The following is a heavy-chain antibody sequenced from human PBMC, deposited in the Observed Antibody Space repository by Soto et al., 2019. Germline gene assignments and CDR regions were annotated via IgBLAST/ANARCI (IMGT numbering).Heavy chain of an antibody. J-gene: IGHJ4*02. CDR3: AHSYGDLRRPWYSAPFDY. CDR2: IYWDDDK. Sequence: SGPTLVNPTQTLTLTCTFSGFSLSTSGVGVGWIRQPPGKALEWLALIYWDDDKRYSPSLKSRLTITKDTSKNQVVLTMTNMDPVDTATYYCAHSYGDLRRPWYSAPFDYWGQGTLVTVSS. V-gene: IGHV2-5*02. CDR1: GFSLSTSGVG. D-gene: IGHD4-17*01.